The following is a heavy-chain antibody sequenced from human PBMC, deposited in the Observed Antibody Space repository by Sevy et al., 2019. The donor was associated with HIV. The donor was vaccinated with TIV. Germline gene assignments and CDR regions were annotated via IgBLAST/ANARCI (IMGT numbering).Heavy chain of an antibody. D-gene: IGHD6-19*01. CDR2: INYSGNI. V-gene: IGHV4-34*01. Sequence: SDTLSLTCAIYGGPANNYYWSWIRQPPGRGLEWIGEINYSGNINYNPSLKSRVTVSVDTSKNQFSLSLRSVTAADTAVYYCARQIGSVTGTSDYFDFWGHGTLVTVSS. CDR1: GGPANNYY. J-gene: IGHJ4*01. CDR3: ARQIGSVTGTSDYFDF.